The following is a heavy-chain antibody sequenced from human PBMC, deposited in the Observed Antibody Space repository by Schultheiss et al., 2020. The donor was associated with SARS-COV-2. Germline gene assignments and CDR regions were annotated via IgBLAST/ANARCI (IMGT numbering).Heavy chain of an antibody. J-gene: IGHJ4*02. CDR2: ISSSSSYI. CDR3: ARGLTIRAGYGLFDY. V-gene: IGHV3-21*05. CDR1: GFTFSSYA. Sequence: GGSLRLSCAASGFTFSSYAMSWVRQAPGKGLEWVSYISSSSSYIYYADSVKGRFTISRDNAKNSLYLQMNSLRAEDTAVYYCARGLTIRAGYGLFDYWGQGTLVTVSS. D-gene: IGHD5-12*01.